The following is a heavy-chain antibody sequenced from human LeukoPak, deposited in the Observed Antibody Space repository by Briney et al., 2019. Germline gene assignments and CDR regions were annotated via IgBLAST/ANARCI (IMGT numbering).Heavy chain of an antibody. CDR2: IIPIFNTA. V-gene: IGHV1-69*13. J-gene: IGHJ6*03. Sequence: SVKVTCKASGGTFSSYGISWVRQAPGQGLEWMGGIIPIFNTANYAQKFQGRVTITADESTSTAYMELSSLRSEDTAVYYCARVGSHSGSLSLIKRNYYYYYYMDVWAKGTTVTISS. D-gene: IGHD3-10*01. CDR3: ARVGSHSGSLSLIKRNYYYYYYMDV. CDR1: GGTFSSYG.